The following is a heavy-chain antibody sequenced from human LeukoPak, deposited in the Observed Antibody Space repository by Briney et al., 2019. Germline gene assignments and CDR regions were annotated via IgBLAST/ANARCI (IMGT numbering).Heavy chain of an antibody. Sequence: GESLKISCKGSGYSFTTYWIGWVRQMPGKGLEWMGIIYPGDSDTRYSPSFQGQVTISADKSISTAYLQWSSLKASDTAMYYCARSNAASLGGFSYWGQGTLVTVSS. CDR1: GYSFTTYW. D-gene: IGHD3-10*01. V-gene: IGHV5-51*01. CDR2: IYPGDSDT. CDR3: ARSNAASLGGFSY. J-gene: IGHJ4*02.